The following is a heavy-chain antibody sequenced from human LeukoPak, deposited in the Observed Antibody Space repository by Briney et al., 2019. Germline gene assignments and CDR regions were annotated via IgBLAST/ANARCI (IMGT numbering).Heavy chain of an antibody. Sequence: SETLSLTCSVTGGSISSYYWSWIRQPPGKGLEWIGYVYYSGTTNYNPSLKSRVIISVDTSKNQFSLKLSPVIAADTAVYYCARVGVDYSGNIIKYYFDYWGQGTLVTVSS. CDR2: VYYSGTT. D-gene: IGHD4-23*01. CDR3: ARVGVDYSGNIIKYYFDY. J-gene: IGHJ4*02. V-gene: IGHV4-59*01. CDR1: GGSISSYY.